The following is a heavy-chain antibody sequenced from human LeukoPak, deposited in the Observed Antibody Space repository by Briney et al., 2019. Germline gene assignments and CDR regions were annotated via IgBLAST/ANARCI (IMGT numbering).Heavy chain of an antibody. CDR1: GFTFSTYW. D-gene: IGHD5/OR15-5a*01. J-gene: IGHJ4*02. CDR3: ARDPESSAFDL. V-gene: IGHV3-7*01. CDR2: IKQDGSVK. Sequence: PGGSLRLSCAASGFTFSTYWMSWVRQTPEKGLEFVANIKQDGSVKNFMDSLKGRSTISRNNARESLYLEINSLRADDTAVYYCARDPESSAFDLWGQGALVTVSS.